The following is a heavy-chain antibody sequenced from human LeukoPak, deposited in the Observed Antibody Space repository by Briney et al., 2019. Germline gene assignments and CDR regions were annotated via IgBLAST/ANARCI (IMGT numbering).Heavy chain of an antibody. D-gene: IGHD3-10*01. V-gene: IGHV4-30-2*01. J-gene: IGHJ4*02. Sequence: SETLSLTCAVSGGYISSGGYSWSWIRQPPGKGLEWIGYIYHSGSTYYNPSLKSRVTISVDRSKNQFSLKLSSVTAADTAVYYCARTSYGSFDYWGQGTLVTVSS. CDR1: GGYISSGGYS. CDR3: ARTSYGSFDY. CDR2: IYHSGST.